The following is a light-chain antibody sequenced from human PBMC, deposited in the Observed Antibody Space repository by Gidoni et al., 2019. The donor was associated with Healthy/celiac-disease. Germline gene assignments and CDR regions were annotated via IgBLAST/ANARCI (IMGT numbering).Light chain of an antibody. J-gene: IGLJ1*01. CDR2: EVS. V-gene: IGLV2-14*01. CDR3: SSYTSSSTFYV. CDR1: SSAVGGYNY. Sequence: QSALTQPASVSGSPGQSITISCTGTSSAVGGYNYFSWYQQHPGKAPKLMIYEVSNRPSGVSNRFSGSKSGNTASLTIAGLQAEDEADYYCSSYTSSSTFYVFGTGTKVTVL.